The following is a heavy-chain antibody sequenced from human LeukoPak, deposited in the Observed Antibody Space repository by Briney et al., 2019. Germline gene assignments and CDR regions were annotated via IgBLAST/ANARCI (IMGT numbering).Heavy chain of an antibody. CDR1: GFSLSTSGVG. Sequence: SGPVLVKPTETLTLTCTFSGFSLSTSGVGVGWIRQPPGKALEWLALIYWDDDKRYSPSLKSRLTITKDTSKNQVVLTMTNMDPVDTATYYCAHSLGSGWYGINWFDPWGQGTLVTVSS. CDR2: IYWDDDK. J-gene: IGHJ5*02. V-gene: IGHV2-5*02. D-gene: IGHD6-19*01. CDR3: AHSLGSGWYGINWFDP.